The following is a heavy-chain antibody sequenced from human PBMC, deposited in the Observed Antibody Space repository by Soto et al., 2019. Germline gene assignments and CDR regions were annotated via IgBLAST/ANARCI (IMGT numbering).Heavy chain of an antibody. J-gene: IGHJ4*02. CDR2: ISGNGGST. CDR1: GFTFSSYA. CDR3: AKLLDSSGYYFFDY. Sequence: PGGSLRLSCAASGFTFSSYAMSWVRQAPGKGLEWVSAISGNGGSTYYADSVKGRFTISGDNSKNTLYLQMNSLRAEDTAVYYCAKLLDSSGYYFFDYWGQGTLVTVSS. D-gene: IGHD3-22*01. V-gene: IGHV3-23*01.